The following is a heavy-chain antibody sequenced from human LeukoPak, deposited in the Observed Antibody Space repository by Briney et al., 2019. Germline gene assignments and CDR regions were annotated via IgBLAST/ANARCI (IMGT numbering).Heavy chain of an antibody. J-gene: IGHJ4*02. D-gene: IGHD1-20*01. CDR1: GYTFTNYG. CDR2: ISTYNGNT. Sequence: ASVKVSCKASGYTFTNYGISWVRQAPGQGLERMGWISTYNGNTNYAQNLQGRVTMTTDTSTSTAYMELRSLRSDDTAVYYCARDHNWNPLVYWGQGTLVTVSS. CDR3: ARDHNWNPLVY. V-gene: IGHV1-18*01.